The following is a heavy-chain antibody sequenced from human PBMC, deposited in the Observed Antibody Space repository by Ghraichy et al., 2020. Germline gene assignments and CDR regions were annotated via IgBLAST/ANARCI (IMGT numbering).Heavy chain of an antibody. CDR2: ISGSGGST. J-gene: IGHJ6*02. D-gene: IGHD4-11*01. CDR1: GFTFSSYA. V-gene: IGHV3-23*01. CDR3: ANQAYSNYHYYGMDV. Sequence: GGSLRLSCAASGFTFSSYAMSWVRQAPGKGLEWVSAISGSGGSTYYADSVKGRFTISRDNSKNTLYLQMNSLRAEDTAVYYCANQAYSNYHYYGMDVWGQGTTVTVSS.